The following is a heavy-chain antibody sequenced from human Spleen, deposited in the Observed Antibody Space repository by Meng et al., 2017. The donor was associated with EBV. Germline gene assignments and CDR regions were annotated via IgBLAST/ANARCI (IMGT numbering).Heavy chain of an antibody. Sequence: VQPVGSGGGFVKPGGSLRLSCAASGFNFNDYYMSWIRQSPGKGLEWLSYTSSAGTTIYYAESVKGRFTVSRDNAKNSLYLQMNSLRAEDTAVYYCARSYDSTGYTTSWGQGTLVTVSS. V-gene: IGHV3-11*01. D-gene: IGHD3-22*01. CDR2: TSSAGTTI. CDR3: ARSYDSTGYTTS. CDR1: GFNFNDYY. J-gene: IGHJ5*02.